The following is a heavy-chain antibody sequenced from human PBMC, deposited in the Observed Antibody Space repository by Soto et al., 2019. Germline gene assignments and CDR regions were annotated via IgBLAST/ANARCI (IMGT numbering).Heavy chain of an antibody. CDR3: AKVSRISDYYYYGMDG. D-gene: IGHD2-15*01. Sequence: GGSLRLSCAASGFTFSSYAMSWVRQAPGKGLEWVSAISGSGGSTYYADSVKGRFTISRDNSKNTLYLQMNSLRAEDTAVYYCAKVSRISDYYYYGMDGWGQGTTVTVSS. J-gene: IGHJ6*02. V-gene: IGHV3-23*01. CDR1: GFTFSSYA. CDR2: ISGSGGST.